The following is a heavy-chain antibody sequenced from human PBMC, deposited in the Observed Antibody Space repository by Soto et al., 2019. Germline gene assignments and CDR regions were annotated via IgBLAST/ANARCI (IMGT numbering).Heavy chain of an antibody. Sequence: QVTLKESGPVLVKPTETLTLTCTVSGFSLSNARMGVSWIRQPPGKALEWLAHIFSNDEKSYSTSLKSSLTISKDTSKSQVVLTMTNMDPVDTATYYCARHGRGVGARPLDYWGQGTLVTVSS. D-gene: IGHD1-26*01. J-gene: IGHJ4*02. CDR2: IFSNDEK. CDR3: ARHGRGVGARPLDY. CDR1: GFSLSNARMG. V-gene: IGHV2-26*01.